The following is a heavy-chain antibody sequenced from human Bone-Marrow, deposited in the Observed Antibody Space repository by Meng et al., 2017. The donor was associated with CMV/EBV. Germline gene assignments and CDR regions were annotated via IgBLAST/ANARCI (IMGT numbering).Heavy chain of an antibody. J-gene: IGHJ6*02. V-gene: IGHV3-30*02. D-gene: IGHD2-2*01. CDR1: GFTFSSYG. CDR3: DRYCTSNSCYPQYGMDV. Sequence: GESLKISCAASGFTFSSYGMHWVRQAPGKGLEWVAFIRYDGSNKYYADSVKGRFTISRDNSKNTLYLQMNSLRAEDTAVYYCDRYCTSNSCYPQYGMDVWGQGTTVTVSS. CDR2: IRYDGSNK.